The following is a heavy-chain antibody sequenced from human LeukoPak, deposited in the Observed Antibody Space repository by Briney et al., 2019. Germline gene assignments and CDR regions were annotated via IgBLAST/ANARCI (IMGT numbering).Heavy chain of an antibody. V-gene: IGHV1-8*01. CDR2: MNPNSGNT. D-gene: IGHD3-10*01. CDR3: ARGVGGPIWGSGSYYFPSFDY. Sequence: ASVKVSCKASGYTFTSYDINWVRQATGQGLEWMGWMNPNSGNTGYAQKFQGRVTITADESTSTAYMELSSLRSEDTAVYYCARGVGGPIWGSGSYYFPSFDYWGQGTLVTVSS. CDR1: GYTFTSYD. J-gene: IGHJ4*02.